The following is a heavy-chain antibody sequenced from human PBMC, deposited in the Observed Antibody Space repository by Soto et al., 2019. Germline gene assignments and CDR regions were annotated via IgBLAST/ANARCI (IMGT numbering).Heavy chain of an antibody. CDR2: IYYSGST. J-gene: IGHJ2*01. V-gene: IGHV4-59*01. CDR1: GDSISSYY. D-gene: IGHD2-2*01. CDR3: ARVSCSSTSCYFPWYFDL. Sequence: QVQLQESGPGLVKPSETLSLTCTVSGDSISSYYWSWIRQPPGKGLEWIGYIYYSGSTNYNPSLKSRVTISVDTSTNQFSLKLSSVTAADTAVYYCARVSCSSTSCYFPWYFDLWGRGTLVTVSS.